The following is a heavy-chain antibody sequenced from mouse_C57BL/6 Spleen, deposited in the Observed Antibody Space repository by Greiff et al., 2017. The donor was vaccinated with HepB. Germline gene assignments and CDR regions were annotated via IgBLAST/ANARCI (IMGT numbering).Heavy chain of an antibody. CDR3: ARLYGNYVGGAMDY. D-gene: IGHD2-1*01. V-gene: IGHV5-17*01. CDR1: GFTFSDYG. CDR2: ISSGSSTI. J-gene: IGHJ4*01. Sequence: EVQLVESGGGLVKPGGSLKLSCAASGFTFSDYGMHWVRQAPEKGLEWVAYISSGSSTIYYADTVKGRFTISRDNAKNTLFLQMTSLRSEDTAMYYCARLYGNYVGGAMDYWGQRTSVTVSS.